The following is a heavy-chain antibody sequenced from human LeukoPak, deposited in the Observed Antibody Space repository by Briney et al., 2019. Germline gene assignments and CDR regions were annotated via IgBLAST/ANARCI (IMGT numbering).Heavy chain of an antibody. CDR3: ACTIAVGY. CDR2: IKGDGSEK. CDR1: GFNFSGYW. V-gene: IGHV3-7*01. Sequence: GGSLGLSCAASGFNFSGYWMTWVRLAPGKGLEWVANIKGDGSEKHYADSVKGRFTISRDNAKNSLYLQMDTLRFEDTAVYYCACTIAVGYWGRGTLVTVPS. D-gene: IGHD6-19*01. J-gene: IGHJ4*02.